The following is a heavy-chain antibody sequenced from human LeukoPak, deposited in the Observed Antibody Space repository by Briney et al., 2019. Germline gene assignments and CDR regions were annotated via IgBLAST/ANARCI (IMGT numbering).Heavy chain of an antibody. D-gene: IGHD2-8*02. CDR2: IFPSGGEI. Sequence: GGSLRLTCEASGFSFSSSWMHWVRQPPGKGLEWVSSIFPSGGEIHYADSVRGRFTISRDNSKSTLSLQMNSLRAEDTAIYYCATYRQVLLPFESWGQGTLVTVSS. CDR3: ATYRQVLLPFES. V-gene: IGHV3-23*01. CDR1: GFSFSSSW. J-gene: IGHJ4*02.